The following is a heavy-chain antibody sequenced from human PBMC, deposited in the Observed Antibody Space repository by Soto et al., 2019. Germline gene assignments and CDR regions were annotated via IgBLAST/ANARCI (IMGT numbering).Heavy chain of an antibody. CDR3: ARHTYSWAGNWFDP. V-gene: IGHV4-39*01. Sequence: QPQLQESGPGQVKPSETLSLTCTVSGDSISSSNYYWVWIRLPPGKGLEWIGSIYYSGSTYYNPSLNRRVTISVDTSKNQFSLKLSSVTAADTAVYYCARHTYSWAGNWFDPWGQGNLVTVSS. CDR2: IYYSGST. J-gene: IGHJ5*02. CDR1: GDSISSSNYY. D-gene: IGHD4-4*01.